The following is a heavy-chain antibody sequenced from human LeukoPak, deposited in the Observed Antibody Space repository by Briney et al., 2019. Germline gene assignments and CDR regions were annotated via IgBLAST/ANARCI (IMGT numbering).Heavy chain of an antibody. V-gene: IGHV4-34*01. J-gene: IGHJ5*02. Sequence: SETLSLTCAVYGGSFSGYYWSWIRQPPGKGLEWIGEINHSGSTNYNPSLKSRVTISVDTSKNQFSLKLSSVTAADTAVYYCASGSYYAGSWGQGTLVTVSS. D-gene: IGHD1-26*01. CDR1: GGSFSGYY. CDR2: INHSGST. CDR3: ASGSYYAGS.